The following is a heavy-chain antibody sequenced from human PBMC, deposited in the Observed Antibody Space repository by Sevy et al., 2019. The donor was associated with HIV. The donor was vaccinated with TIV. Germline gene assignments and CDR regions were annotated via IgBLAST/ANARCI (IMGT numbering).Heavy chain of an antibody. Sequence: GGSLRLSCAASGFTFSSYSMNWVRQAPGKGLEWVSSISSSSSYIYYADSVKGRFTISRDNAKNSLYLQMNSLRTEDTAVYYCARGQELADAFDIWGQGTMVTVSS. D-gene: IGHD6-13*01. V-gene: IGHV3-21*01. J-gene: IGHJ3*02. CDR2: ISSSSSYI. CDR3: ARGQELADAFDI. CDR1: GFTFSSYS.